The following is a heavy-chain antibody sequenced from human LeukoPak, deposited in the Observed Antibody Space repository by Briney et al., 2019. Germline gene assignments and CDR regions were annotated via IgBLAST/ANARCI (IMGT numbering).Heavy chain of an antibody. CDR2: IYSGGST. J-gene: IGHJ5*02. D-gene: IGHD1-14*01. CDR3: ARGLTVPPQYNWFDP. Sequence: GGSLRLSCAASGFTVSSNYMSWVRQAPGKGLEWVSVIYSGGSTYYADSVKGRFTISRDNSKNTLYLQMNSLRAEDTAVYYCARGLTVPPQYNWFDPWGQGTLVTVSS. CDR1: GFTVSSNY. V-gene: IGHV3-66*01.